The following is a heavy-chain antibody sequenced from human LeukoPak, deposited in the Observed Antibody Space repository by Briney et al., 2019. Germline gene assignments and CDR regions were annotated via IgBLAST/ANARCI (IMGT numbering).Heavy chain of an antibody. CDR2: IYYSGST. V-gene: IGHV4-39*01. J-gene: IGHJ4*02. CDR1: GGSISSSSYY. CDR3: ARQLGYCSSTSCYADKVDY. Sequence: SETLSLTCTVSGGSISSSSYYWGWIRQPPGKGLEWFGSIYYSGSTYYNPSLKSRVTISVDTSKNQFSLKLSSVTAADTAVYYCARQLGYCSSTSCYADKVDYWGQGTPVTVSS. D-gene: IGHD2-2*01.